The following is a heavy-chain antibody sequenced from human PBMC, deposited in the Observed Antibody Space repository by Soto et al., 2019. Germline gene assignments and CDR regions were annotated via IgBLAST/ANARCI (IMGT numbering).Heavy chain of an antibody. CDR1: GGSVSSNNW. CDR2: IYHSGSA. D-gene: IGHD2-21*02. V-gene: IGHV4-4*02. Sequence: QVQLQESGPGLVKPSGTLSLTCAVSGGSVSSNNWWSWVRQSPGKGLEWMGEIYHSGSAHYNPSLTSLATIYLDKSKNLFSLRLTSVTAADTAVYYCARVPGVVVSADDAFDIWGPGTRVIVSS. CDR3: ARVPGVVVSADDAFDI. J-gene: IGHJ3*02.